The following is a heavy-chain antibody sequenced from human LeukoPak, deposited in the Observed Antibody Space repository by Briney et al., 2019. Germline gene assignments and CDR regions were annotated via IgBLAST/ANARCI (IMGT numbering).Heavy chain of an antibody. Sequence: GGSLRLSCAASGFTFNGYGMHWVRQAPGKGLEWVAVISFDGKNKYYGDSVKGRFTISRDNSENMVYLQMNSLRAEDTAVYYCTREFQRFSYGYHWGQGTLVTVSS. D-gene: IGHD5-18*01. J-gene: IGHJ5*02. V-gene: IGHV3-30*03. CDR3: TREFQRFSYGYH. CDR1: GFTFNGYG. CDR2: ISFDGKNK.